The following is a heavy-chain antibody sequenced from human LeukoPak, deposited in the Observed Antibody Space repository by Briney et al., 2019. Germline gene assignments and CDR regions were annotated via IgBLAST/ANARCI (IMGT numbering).Heavy chain of an antibody. Sequence: GGSLRLSCAASGFTFSSYWMSWVRQAPGKGLEWVANIQHDGSDKNYVDSVKGRFTISRDNSKNTLYLQTNSLRAEDTAVYYCAKEGIAAADHYYYYYMDVWGKGTTVTISS. CDR3: AKEGIAAADHYYYYYMDV. V-gene: IGHV3-7*03. CDR2: IQHDGSDK. D-gene: IGHD6-13*01. J-gene: IGHJ6*03. CDR1: GFTFSSYW.